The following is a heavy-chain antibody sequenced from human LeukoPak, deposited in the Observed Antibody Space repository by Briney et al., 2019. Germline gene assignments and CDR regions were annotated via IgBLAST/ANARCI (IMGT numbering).Heavy chain of an antibody. CDR1: GSTFSNFW. Sequence: HGGPLEISGQGSGSTFSNFWIAGARRLPGKGLEGMGSIYTGESDTSYSPSFHGQLPISADKSLATASLLWSSVKASHTAMYFCARLSDTTSWGQGTLVTVSS. CDR3: ARLSDTTS. J-gene: IGHJ5*02. V-gene: IGHV5-51*01. D-gene: IGHD5-18*01. CDR2: IYTGESDT.